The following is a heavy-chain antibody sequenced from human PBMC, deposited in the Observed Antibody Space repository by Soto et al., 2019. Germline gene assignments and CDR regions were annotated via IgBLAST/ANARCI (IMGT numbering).Heavy chain of an antibody. D-gene: IGHD3-3*01. CDR2: IKQDGSEK. J-gene: IGHJ5*02. CDR1: GFTFSSYW. Sequence: GGSLRLSCAACGFTFSSYWMSWVRQAPGKXLEWVANIKQDGSEKYYVDSVKGRFTISRDNAKNSLYLQMNSLRAEDTAVYYCARAGYDFWSGYFNWFDPWGQGTLVTVSS. CDR3: ARAGYDFWSGYFNWFDP. V-gene: IGHV3-7*01.